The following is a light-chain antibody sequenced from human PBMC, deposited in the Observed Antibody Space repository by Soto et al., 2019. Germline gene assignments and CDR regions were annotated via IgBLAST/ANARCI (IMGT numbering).Light chain of an antibody. J-gene: IGLJ1*01. CDR3: SSYTRSSILV. V-gene: IGLV2-14*01. CDR1: SSDVGAYNY. CDR2: EVS. Sequence: QSALTQPASVSGSPGQSITISCSGTSSDVGAYNYVSWYQQYPGKAPKLMIYEVSYRPSGVSHRFSGSKSGNTASLTISGLQAEDAADYYCSSYTRSSILVFGNGTKVTVL.